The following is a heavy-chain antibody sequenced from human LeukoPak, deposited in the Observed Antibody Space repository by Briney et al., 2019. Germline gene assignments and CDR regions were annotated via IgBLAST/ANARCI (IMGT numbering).Heavy chain of an antibody. Sequence: ASVKVSCKASGYTFTSYAVHWVRQAPGQRLEWMGWINAGNGNTKYSQEFQDRVTITRDTSASTAYMELSSLRYEDMAVYYCARDAVEMTTTGGLYYYYMDVWGKGTTVTVSS. CDR1: GYTFTSYA. CDR3: ARDAVEMTTTGGLYYYYMDV. D-gene: IGHD5-24*01. CDR2: INAGNGNT. J-gene: IGHJ6*03. V-gene: IGHV1-3*03.